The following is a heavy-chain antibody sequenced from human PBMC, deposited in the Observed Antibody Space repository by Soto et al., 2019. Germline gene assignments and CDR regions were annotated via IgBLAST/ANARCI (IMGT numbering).Heavy chain of an antibody. CDR1: DGPINSGGYY. CDR2: IYYSGST. CDR3: ARASRECYSDSSGYPGACRFDP. V-gene: IGHV4-31*03. D-gene: IGHD3-22*01. J-gene: IGHJ5*02. Sequence: SETLSLTCIVSDGPINSGGYYWSWIRQHPGKGLEWIGYIYYSGSTYYNPSLKSRVTISVDTSKNQFSLKLSSVTAADTAVYYCARASRECYSDSSGYPGACRFDPWGQGTLVTVSS.